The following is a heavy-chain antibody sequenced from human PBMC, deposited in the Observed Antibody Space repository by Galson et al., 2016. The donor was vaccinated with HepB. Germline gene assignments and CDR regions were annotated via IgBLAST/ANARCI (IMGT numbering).Heavy chain of an antibody. Sequence: SVKVSCKASGYTFTSYYIHWVRQAPGQGLEWMGIINPSGGSTSYAQKFQGRIAMTRETSTSTVYMELSSLRSEDSAVYYCAREGSVTSFFDSWGQGAVVTVSS. V-gene: IGHV1-46*01. CDR1: GYTFTSYY. J-gene: IGHJ4*02. CDR2: INPSGGST. D-gene: IGHD2-2*01. CDR3: AREGSVTSFFDS.